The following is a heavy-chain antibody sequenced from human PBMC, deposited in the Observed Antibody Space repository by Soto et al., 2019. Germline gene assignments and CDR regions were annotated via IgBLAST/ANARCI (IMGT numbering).Heavy chain of an antibody. CDR2: IIPIFGTA. V-gene: IGHV1-69*13. D-gene: IGHD2-2*02. CDR1: GGTFSSYA. J-gene: IGHJ6*02. CDR3: ARDEYCSSKRCYTSYGSYYYGMDV. Sequence: SVKVSCKASGGTFSSYAISWVRQAPGQGLEWMGGIIPIFGTANYAQKFQGRVTITADESTSTAYMELSSLRSEDTAVYYCARDEYCSSKRCYTSYGSYYYGMDVWGQGTTVTVSS.